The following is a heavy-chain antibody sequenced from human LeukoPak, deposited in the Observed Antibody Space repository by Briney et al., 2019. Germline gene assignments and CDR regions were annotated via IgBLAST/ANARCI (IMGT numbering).Heavy chain of an antibody. CDR1: GGSISSGGYY. Sequence: SETLSLTCTVSGGSISSGGYYWNWIRQHPGKGLEWIGYIYYSGSTSYNPSLKSRITISIDTSKNQFSLKLSSVTAADTAVYYCARGSVDIVATNFDLWGRGTLVTVSS. V-gene: IGHV4-31*03. CDR3: ARGSVDIVATNFDL. CDR2: IYYSGST. J-gene: IGHJ2*01. D-gene: IGHD5-12*01.